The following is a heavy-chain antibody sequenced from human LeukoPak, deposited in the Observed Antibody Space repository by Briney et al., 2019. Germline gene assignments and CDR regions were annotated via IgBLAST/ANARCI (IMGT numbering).Heavy chain of an antibody. J-gene: IGHJ6*04. Sequence: PSETLSLTCAVYGGSFSGYYWSWIRQPPGKGLEWIGEINQSGSTNYNPSLKSRVTISVDTSKNQFSLKLSSVTAADTAVYYCAIGSSSPAAPPDYYYGMDVWGKGTTVTVSS. D-gene: IGHD2-2*01. CDR2: INQSGST. CDR3: AIGSSSPAAPPDYYYGMDV. CDR1: GGSFSGYY. V-gene: IGHV4-34*01.